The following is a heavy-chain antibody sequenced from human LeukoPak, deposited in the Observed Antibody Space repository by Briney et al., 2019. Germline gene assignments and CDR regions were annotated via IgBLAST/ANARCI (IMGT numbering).Heavy chain of an antibody. Sequence: GSSVKVPCKASGYTFTSYYIHWVRQAPGQGLEGMGIINPSGGSTTYSQKFQGRVTMTRDTSTSPVYMELSSLRSEDTAVYFCARGLDSSTYCFRPFDYWGHGTLVTVSS. CDR1: GYTFTSYY. CDR3: ARGLDSSTYCFRPFDY. D-gene: IGHD3-22*01. V-gene: IGHV1-46*01. J-gene: IGHJ4*01. CDR2: INPSGGST.